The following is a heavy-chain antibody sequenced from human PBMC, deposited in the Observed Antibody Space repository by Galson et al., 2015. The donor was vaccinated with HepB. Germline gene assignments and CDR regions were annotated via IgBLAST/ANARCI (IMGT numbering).Heavy chain of an antibody. CDR2: IDPSDSYT. CDR1: GYSFTSYW. Sequence: QSGAEVKKPGESLRISCKGSGYSFTSYWISWVRQMPGKGLEWMGRIDPSDSYTNYSPSFQGHVTISADKSISTAYLQWSSLKASDTAMYYCARHQGDSSSWYEDWFDPWGQGTLVTVSS. J-gene: IGHJ5*02. D-gene: IGHD6-13*01. CDR3: ARHQGDSSSWYEDWFDP. V-gene: IGHV5-10-1*01.